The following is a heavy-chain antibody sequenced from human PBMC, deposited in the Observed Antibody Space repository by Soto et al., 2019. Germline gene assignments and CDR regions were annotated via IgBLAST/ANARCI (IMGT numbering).Heavy chain of an antibody. J-gene: IGHJ6*02. D-gene: IGHD2-2*02. Sequence: PGGSLRLSCAASGFTFSSYGMHWVRQAPGKGLEWVAVISYDGSNKYYADSVKGRFTISRDNSKNTLYLQMNSLRAEDTAVYYCAKXLLPAAILRDYYYYGMDVWGQGTTVTVSS. CDR3: AKXLLPAAILRDYYYYGMDV. CDR1: GFTFSSYG. V-gene: IGHV3-30*18. CDR2: ISYDGSNK.